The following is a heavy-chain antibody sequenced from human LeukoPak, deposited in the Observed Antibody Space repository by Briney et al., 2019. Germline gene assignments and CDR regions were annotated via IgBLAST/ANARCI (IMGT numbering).Heavy chain of an antibody. Sequence: GGSLRLSCTTSGFNFRAYWMGWVRQAPGKGLEWVSAISGSGGSTYYADSVKGRFTISRDNSKNTLYLQMNSLRAEDTAVYYCAKVPMIRGQGTLVTVSS. J-gene: IGHJ4*02. V-gene: IGHV3-23*01. D-gene: IGHD3-16*01. CDR1: GFNFRAYW. CDR3: AKVPMI. CDR2: ISGSGGST.